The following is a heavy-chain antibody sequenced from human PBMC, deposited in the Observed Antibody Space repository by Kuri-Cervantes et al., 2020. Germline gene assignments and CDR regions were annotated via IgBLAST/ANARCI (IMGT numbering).Heavy chain of an antibody. D-gene: IGHD3-22*01. CDR2: IYYSGST. J-gene: IGHJ5*02. CDR1: GGSISSSSYY. Sequence: GSLRLSCTVSGGSISSSSYYWGWIRQPPGKGLEWIGSIYYSGSTYYNPSLKSRVTISVDTSKNQFSLKLSSVTAADTAVYYCARVGYYDSSGENWFDPWGQGTLVTVSS. V-gene: IGHV4-39*07. CDR3: ARVGYYDSSGENWFDP.